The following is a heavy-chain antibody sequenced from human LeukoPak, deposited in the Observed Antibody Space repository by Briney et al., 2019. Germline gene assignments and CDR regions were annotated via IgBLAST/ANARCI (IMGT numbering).Heavy chain of an antibody. V-gene: IGHV3-23*01. CDR1: GFSFRNYA. D-gene: IGHD2-8*02. J-gene: IGHJ4*02. CDR2: ITGNGRDT. Sequence: GGSLRLSCTASGFSFRNYAMNWVRQAPGKRQEWVSSITGNGRDTYYADSVKGRFTISRDNSKNTLYLQMNSLRAEDTAVYYCAKGSDEHCTGITCYPFDYWGQGTLVTVSS. CDR3: AKGSDEHCTGITCYPFDY.